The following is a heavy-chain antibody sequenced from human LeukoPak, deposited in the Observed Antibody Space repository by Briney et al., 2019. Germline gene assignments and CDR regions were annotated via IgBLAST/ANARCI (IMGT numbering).Heavy chain of an antibody. CDR2: ISGSGGST. CDR3: AKGGVLGPSRIADDY. Sequence: PGGSLRLSCAASGFTFSSYAMSWVRQAPGKRLEWVSAISGSGGSTYYADSVEGRFTISRDNSKNTLYLQMNSLRAEDTAVYYCAKGGVLGPSRIADDYWGQGTLVTVSS. J-gene: IGHJ4*02. D-gene: IGHD3-10*01. CDR1: GFTFSSYA. V-gene: IGHV3-23*01.